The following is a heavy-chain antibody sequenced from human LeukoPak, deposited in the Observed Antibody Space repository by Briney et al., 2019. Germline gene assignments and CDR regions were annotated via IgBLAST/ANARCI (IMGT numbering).Heavy chain of an antibody. CDR1: GFTVSTSY. V-gene: IGHV3-48*03. CDR2: ISSSGSTI. J-gene: IGHJ4*02. D-gene: IGHD4-17*01. CDR3: AREHDYGDYYFDY. Sequence: PGGSLRLSCAASGFTVSTSYMNWVRQAPGKGLEWVSYISSSGSTIYYADSVKGRFTISRDNAKNSLYLQMNSLRAEDTAVYYCAREHDYGDYYFDYWGQGTLVTVSS.